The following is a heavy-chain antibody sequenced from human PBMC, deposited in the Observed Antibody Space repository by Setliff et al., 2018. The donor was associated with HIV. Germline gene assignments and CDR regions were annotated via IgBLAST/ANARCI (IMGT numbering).Heavy chain of an antibody. D-gene: IGHD3-22*01. CDR3: ATRAYDSRGYLRSRVSGAAFDI. J-gene: IGHJ3*02. Sequence: ASVKVSCKVSGYTLTELSIHWVRQAPGKGLEWMGGFDPQYDKTFYARKFQGRVTMSEDTSTDTAYMEMSSRRSEDTAVYYCATRAYDSRGYLRSRVSGAAFDIWGQGTMVTVSS. V-gene: IGHV1-24*01. CDR2: FDPQYDKT. CDR1: GYTLTELS.